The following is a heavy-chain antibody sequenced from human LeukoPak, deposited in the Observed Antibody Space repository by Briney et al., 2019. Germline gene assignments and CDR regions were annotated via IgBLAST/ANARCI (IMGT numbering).Heavy chain of an antibody. J-gene: IGHJ4*02. D-gene: IGHD6-6*01. V-gene: IGHV3-23*01. CDR3: AKVTSLRGSSSFRLVDY. Sequence: GGSLRLSCVASGFTFSSYAMTWVRQAPGKGLEWVSAISGSGGSTYYADSVKGRFTISRDNSKNTLYLQMNSLRAEDTAVYYCAKVTSLRGSSSFRLVDYWGQGTLVTVSS. CDR2: ISGSGGST. CDR1: GFTFSSYA.